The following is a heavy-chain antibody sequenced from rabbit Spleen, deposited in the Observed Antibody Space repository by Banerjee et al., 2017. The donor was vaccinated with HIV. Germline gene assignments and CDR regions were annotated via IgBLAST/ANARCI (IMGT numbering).Heavy chain of an antibody. CDR2: IGAGSSGNT. V-gene: IGHV1S45*01. Sequence: QEQLEESGGGLVKPGASLTLTCTASGFSFSSSYWICWVRQAPGKGLEWIACIGAGSSGNTYYASGPKGRFTISRASSTTVTLQMTSLTAADTATYFCARANSFDDLNLWGPGTLVTVS. CDR1: GFSFSSSYW. CDR3: ARANSFDDLNL. D-gene: IGHD6-1*01. J-gene: IGHJ4*01.